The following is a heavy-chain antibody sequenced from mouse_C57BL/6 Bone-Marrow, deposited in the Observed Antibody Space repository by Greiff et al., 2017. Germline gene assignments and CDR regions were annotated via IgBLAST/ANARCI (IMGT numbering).Heavy chain of an antibody. V-gene: IGHV1-81*01. Sequence: VKLQQSGAELARPGASVKLSCKASGYTFTSYGISWVKQRTGQGLEWIGEIYPRSGNTYYNEKFKGKATLTADKSSSTAYMELRSLTSEDSAVYFCASNYWFAYWGQGTLVTVSA. CDR2: IYPRSGNT. CDR3: ASNYWFAY. J-gene: IGHJ3*01. CDR1: GYTFTSYG. D-gene: IGHD1-3*01.